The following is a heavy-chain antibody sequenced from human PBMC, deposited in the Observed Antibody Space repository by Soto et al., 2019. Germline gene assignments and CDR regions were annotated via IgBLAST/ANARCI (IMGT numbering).Heavy chain of an antibody. Sequence: GASVKVSCKASGYTFTSYGISWVRQAPGQGLEWMGWISAYNGNTNYAQKLQGRVTMTTDTSTSTAYMELRSLRSDDTAVYYCARHPEYCSSTSCYLDYYYYYYMDVWGKGTTVTVSS. CDR2: ISAYNGNT. CDR3: ARHPEYCSSTSCYLDYYYYYYMDV. V-gene: IGHV1-18*01. D-gene: IGHD2-2*01. J-gene: IGHJ6*03. CDR1: GYTFTSYG.